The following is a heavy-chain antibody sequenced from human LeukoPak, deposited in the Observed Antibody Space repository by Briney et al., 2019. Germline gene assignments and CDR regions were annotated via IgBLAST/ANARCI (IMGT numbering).Heavy chain of an antibody. J-gene: IGHJ4*02. CDR1: GFTFSSYT. Sequence: GRSLRLSCSASGFTFSSYTMHWVRQAPGKGLEWVAVISYDGSNKYYADSVKGRFTITRDNSKNTLYLQMNSLRAEDTAVYYCAKVDSSSWEFFDYWGQGTLVTVSS. D-gene: IGHD6-13*01. V-gene: IGHV3-30-3*01. CDR2: ISYDGSNK. CDR3: AKVDSSSWEFFDY.